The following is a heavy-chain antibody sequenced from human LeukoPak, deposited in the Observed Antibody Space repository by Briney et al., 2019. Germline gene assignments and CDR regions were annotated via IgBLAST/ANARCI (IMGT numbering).Heavy chain of an antibody. V-gene: IGHV3-30-3*01. CDR2: ISYDGSNK. CDR1: GFTFSSYA. Sequence: GGSLRLSCAASGFTFSSYAMHWVRQAPGKGLEWVAVISYDGSNKYYADSVKDRFTISRDNSKNTLYLQMNSLRAEDTAVYYCARDNYDGGGSSFDYWGQGTLVTVSS. J-gene: IGHJ4*02. CDR3: ARDNYDGGGSSFDY. D-gene: IGHD3-3*01.